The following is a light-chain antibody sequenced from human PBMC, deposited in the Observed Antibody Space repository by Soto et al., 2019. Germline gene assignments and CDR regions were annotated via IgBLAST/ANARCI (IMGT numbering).Light chain of an antibody. CDR1: STNIGSNY. V-gene: IGLV1-47*01. CDR2: RNN. CDR3: GGWDDGLSGPV. Sequence: HSVLTQPPSASGTPRQRVNISCSGSSTNIGSNYVYWYRQFPGTAPKLLIQRNNQRPSGVPARFSGSKSGTSASLAISGLRSEDESDYYCGGWDDGLSGPVFGGGTEVTVL. J-gene: IGLJ2*01.